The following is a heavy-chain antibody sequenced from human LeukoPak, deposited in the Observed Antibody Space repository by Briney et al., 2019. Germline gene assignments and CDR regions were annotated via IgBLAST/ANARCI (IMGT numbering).Heavy chain of an antibody. V-gene: IGHV4-59*01. J-gene: IGHJ4*02. CDR1: GGSISSYY. D-gene: IGHD3-9*01. CDR2: IYYSGST. CDR3: ASGLRYFDLYY. Sequence: PSETLSLTCTVSGGSISSYYWSWIRQPPGKGLEWIGYIYYSGSTNYNPSLKSRVTISVETSKNQFSLKLSSVTAADTAVYYCASGLRYFDLYYWGQGTLVTVSS.